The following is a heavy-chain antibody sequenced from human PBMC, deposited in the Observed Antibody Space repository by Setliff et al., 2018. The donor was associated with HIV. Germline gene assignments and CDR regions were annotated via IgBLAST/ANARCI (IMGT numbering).Heavy chain of an antibody. J-gene: IGHJ4*02. Sequence: PSETLSLTCAVSGGSMRSSGYSWTWIRQAPGKGLEWVGYIYYNGNAYYNPSLKSRVTISVDRSKNQFSLKLSSVTAADTAIYYCARPYDSLYGWGQGVLVTVSS. CDR3: ARPYDSLYG. D-gene: IGHD3-22*01. V-gene: IGHV4-30-2*01. CDR2: IYYNGNA. CDR1: GGSMRSSGYS.